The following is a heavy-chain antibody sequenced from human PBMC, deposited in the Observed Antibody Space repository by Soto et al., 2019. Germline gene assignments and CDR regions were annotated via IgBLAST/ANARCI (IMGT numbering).Heavy chain of an antibody. CDR3: ATYRN. CDR2: IKYDGTEK. Sequence: GGSLRLSCAASGFTFTTYWMSWVRQVPGKGLEWVANIKYDGTEKDYVDSVRGRFTISRDNAKNSLYLQMNSLRVDDTAIYYCATYRNRGQGTLVTVSS. J-gene: IGHJ4*02. V-gene: IGHV3-7*05. CDR1: GFTFTTYW.